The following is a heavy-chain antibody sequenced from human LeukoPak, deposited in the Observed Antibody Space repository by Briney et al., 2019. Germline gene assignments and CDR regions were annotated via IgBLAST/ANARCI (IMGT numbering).Heavy chain of an antibody. CDR2: IYTSGS. CDR3: ARDRRGIAVAGTFDY. Sequence: SETLSLTCTVSGGSISSYYWSWIRQPAGKGLEWIGRIYTSGSTMSVDTSKNQFSLKLSSVTAADTAVYYCARDRRGIAVAGTFDYWGQGTLVTVSS. CDR1: GGSISSYY. V-gene: IGHV4-4*07. J-gene: IGHJ4*02. D-gene: IGHD6-19*01.